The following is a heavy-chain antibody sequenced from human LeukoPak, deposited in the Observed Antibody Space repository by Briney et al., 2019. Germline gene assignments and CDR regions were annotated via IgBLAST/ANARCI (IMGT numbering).Heavy chain of an antibody. CDR1: GGSISSYY. CDR2: IYYSGST. V-gene: IGHV4-59*12. D-gene: IGHD3-9*01. J-gene: IGHJ3*02. Sequence: SETLSLTCTVSGGSISSYYWSWIRQPPGKGLEWIGYIYYSGSTNYSPSLKSRVTISVDTSKNQFSLKLSSVTAADTAVYYCARPSYDILTGYYKGAFDIWGQGTMVTVSS. CDR3: ARPSYDILTGYYKGAFDI.